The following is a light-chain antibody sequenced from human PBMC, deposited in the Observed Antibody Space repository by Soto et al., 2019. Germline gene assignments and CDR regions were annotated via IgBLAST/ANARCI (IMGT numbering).Light chain of an antibody. Sequence: EIVMTQSPATPSVSPGERATLSCRASQSVSSNLAWYQQKPGQAPRLLIYGASTRATGIPARFSGSGSGTEFTLTISSLQSEDFAVYYCQQYGSSPRTFGQGTKVDIK. J-gene: IGKJ1*01. CDR2: GAS. V-gene: IGKV3-15*01. CDR3: QQYGSSPRT. CDR1: QSVSSN.